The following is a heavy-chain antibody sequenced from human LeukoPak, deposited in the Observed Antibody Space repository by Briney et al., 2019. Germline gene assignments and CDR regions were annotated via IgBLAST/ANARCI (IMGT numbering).Heavy chain of an antibody. V-gene: IGHV1-2*02. D-gene: IGHD6-13*01. CDR2: INPSSGGT. J-gene: IGHJ4*02. CDR1: GYTFTDYY. CDR3: ASGVSSSWYIDY. Sequence: ASVKVSCKASGYTFTDYYMQWVRQAPGQGLEWMGWINPSSGGTNYAQKFQGRVTMTRDTSISTAYMDLSRLRSDDTAVYYCASGVSSSWYIDYWGQGTLVTVSS.